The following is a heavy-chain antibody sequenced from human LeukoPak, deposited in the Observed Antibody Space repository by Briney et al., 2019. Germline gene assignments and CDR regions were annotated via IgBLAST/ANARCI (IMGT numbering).Heavy chain of an antibody. CDR2: LYFSGTT. J-gene: IGHJ4*02. CDR3: ARRPLWSYHFDY. V-gene: IGHV4-39*01. CDR1: GGSIFSSSYY. Sequence: SETLSLTRTVSGGSIFSSSYYWGWIRQPPGKGLEWIGSLYFSGTTYYNPSLKSRVTISGDTSKNQFSLKLNSVPAADTAVYYCARRPLWSYHFDYWGQGTLVTVSS. D-gene: IGHD3-16*01.